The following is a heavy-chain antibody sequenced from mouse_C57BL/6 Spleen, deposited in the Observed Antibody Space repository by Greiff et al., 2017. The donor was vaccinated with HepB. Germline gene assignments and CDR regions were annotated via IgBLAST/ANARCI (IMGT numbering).Heavy chain of an antibody. CDR3: ARGNYYGKDY. CDR1: GYTFTSYW. CDR2: INPSSGYT. Sequence: VQLQQSGAELAKPGASVKLSCKASGYTFTSYWMHWVKQRPGQGLEWIGYINPSSGYTKYNQKFKDKATLTAEKSSSTAYMQLSSLTYEDSAVYYCARGNYYGKDYWGQGTTLTVSS. J-gene: IGHJ2*01. V-gene: IGHV1-7*01. D-gene: IGHD2-1*01.